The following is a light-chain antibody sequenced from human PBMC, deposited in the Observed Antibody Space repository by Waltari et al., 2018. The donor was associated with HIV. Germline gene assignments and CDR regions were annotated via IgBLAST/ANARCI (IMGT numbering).Light chain of an antibody. CDR2: WAS. V-gene: IGKV4-1*01. CDR3: QQYFRIPPT. Sequence: DIVMTHSPDSLPVSLGERATINCTSSQSILYSSDNRNYLAWYQQKARQPPKLLISWASTRESGVPDRFSASGSGTDFTLTITRLQAEDVAIYHCQQYFRIPPTFGGGTKVEIK. J-gene: IGKJ4*01. CDR1: QSILYSSDNRNY.